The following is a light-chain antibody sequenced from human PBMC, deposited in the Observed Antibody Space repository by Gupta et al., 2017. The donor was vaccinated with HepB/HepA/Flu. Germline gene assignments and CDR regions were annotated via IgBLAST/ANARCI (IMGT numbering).Light chain of an antibody. CDR3: QHSYSTPLT. CDR2: AAS. V-gene: IGKV1-39*01. Sequence: ENQMTQSPSSLSASVGDRVTITCRASQSISSYLNWYQQTPGKAPKLLTYAASSLQSGVPSMFSGSASGTDFTLTISSVQPEDFATYYCQHSYSTPLTFGGGTKVEIK. CDR1: QSISSY. J-gene: IGKJ4*01.